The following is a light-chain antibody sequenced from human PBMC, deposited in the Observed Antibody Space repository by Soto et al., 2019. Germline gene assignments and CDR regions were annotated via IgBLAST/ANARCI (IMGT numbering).Light chain of an antibody. J-gene: IGKJ1*01. V-gene: IGKV1-6*01. CDR1: QSISSW. CDR3: LQDYNYPRT. CDR2: AAS. Sequence: IQMTQSPSTLSASVGDRVTITFRASQSISSWLAWYQQKPAKAPKLLIYAASSLQSGVPSRFSGSGSGTDFTLTISSLQPEDFATYYCLQDYNYPRTFGQGTKVDIK.